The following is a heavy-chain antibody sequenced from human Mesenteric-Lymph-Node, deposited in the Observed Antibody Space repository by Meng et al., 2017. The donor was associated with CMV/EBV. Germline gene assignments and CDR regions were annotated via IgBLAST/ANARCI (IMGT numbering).Heavy chain of an antibody. CDR1: GYTFTSYG. CDR2: IIPILGIA. J-gene: IGHJ3*02. Sequence: SVKVSCKASGYTFTSYGISWVRQAPGQGLEWMGGIIPILGIANYAQKFQGRVTITADKSTSTAYMELSSLRSEDTAVYYCAGGGLTYYYDSSYAFDIWGQGTMVTVSS. D-gene: IGHD3-22*01. V-gene: IGHV1-69*10. CDR3: AGGGLTYYYDSSYAFDI.